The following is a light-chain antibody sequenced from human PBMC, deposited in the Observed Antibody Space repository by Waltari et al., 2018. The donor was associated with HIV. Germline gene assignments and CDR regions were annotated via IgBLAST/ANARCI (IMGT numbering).Light chain of an antibody. J-gene: IGKJ2*01. CDR2: RPS. Sequence: DIQLTQSPSSLSASVGDRVTITCRASQNINNWLAWYQQKPGETPKFLIYRPSTLESGVPSRFSGSGSGTEFSLTISSLQPEDFAIYFCQQYKSYPVTFGRGT. V-gene: IGKV1-5*03. CDR3: QQYKSYPVT. CDR1: QNINNW.